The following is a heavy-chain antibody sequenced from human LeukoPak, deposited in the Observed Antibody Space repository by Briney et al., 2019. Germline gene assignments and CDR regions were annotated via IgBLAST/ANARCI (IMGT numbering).Heavy chain of an antibody. D-gene: IGHD2-2*02. Sequence: GSLRLSCAASGFTFSSYAMHWVRQAPGKGLEWVGRIKGKTDGGTTDYAAPVKGRFTISRDDSKNTLCLQMNSLKTEDTAVYYCARYCISSSCYKPPWGQGTLVTVSS. CDR3: ARYCISSSCYKPP. CDR2: IKGKTDGGTT. CDR1: GFTFSSYA. V-gene: IGHV3-15*01. J-gene: IGHJ5*02.